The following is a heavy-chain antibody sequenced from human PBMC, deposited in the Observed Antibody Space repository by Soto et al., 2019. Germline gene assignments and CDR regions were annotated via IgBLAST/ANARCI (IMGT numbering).Heavy chain of an antibody. CDR2: IIPILGIA. Sequence: SVKVSCKASGGTFSSYTISWVRQAPGQGLEWMGRIIPILGIANYAQKFQGRVTMTADTSTSTAYMELRSLRSDDTAVYYCAYITIFGVVNWFDPWGQGTLVTVSS. V-gene: IGHV1-69*02. CDR3: AYITIFGVVNWFDP. CDR1: GGTFSSYT. D-gene: IGHD3-3*01. J-gene: IGHJ5*02.